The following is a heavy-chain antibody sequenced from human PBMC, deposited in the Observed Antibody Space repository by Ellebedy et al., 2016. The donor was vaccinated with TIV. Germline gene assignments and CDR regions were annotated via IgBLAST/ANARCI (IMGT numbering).Heavy chain of an antibody. Sequence: GESLKISXAASGLTLSSYAFSWVRQTPGMGLEWVSSISDNNTYYADSLKGRFTISRDKSKNTLFLQVSSLRAEDTAVYYCARLYCTSANCDRGFFDFWGQGALVTVSS. CDR3: ARLYCTSANCDRGFFDF. CDR1: GLTLSSYA. CDR2: ISDNNT. V-gene: IGHV3-23*01. J-gene: IGHJ4*02. D-gene: IGHD2-2*02.